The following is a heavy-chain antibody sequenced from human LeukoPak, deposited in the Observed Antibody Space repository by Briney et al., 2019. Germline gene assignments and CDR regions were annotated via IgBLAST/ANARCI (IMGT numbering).Heavy chain of an antibody. J-gene: IGHJ4*02. Sequence: QPGGSLRLSCAASRFTFGSYAMSSVRQAPGKGLEWVSAISSSGGNTYYADSVKGRFTISRDNSKHTLYLQMNSLRAEDTAVYYCARADEVPSATIGPAGYWGQGTLVTVSS. D-gene: IGHD2-2*01. CDR3: ARADEVPSATIGPAGY. CDR1: RFTFGSYA. CDR2: ISSSGGNT. V-gene: IGHV3-23*01.